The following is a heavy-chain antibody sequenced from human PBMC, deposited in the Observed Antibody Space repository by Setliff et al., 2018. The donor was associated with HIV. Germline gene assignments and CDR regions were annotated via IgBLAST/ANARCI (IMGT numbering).Heavy chain of an antibody. Sequence: SETLSLTCNVSGDSISDYYWTWIRQPPGKGLEWIGYIYYSGSTNYNPSLKSRVTISVDTSKNQFSLKLSSLTAADTAVYYCARAYDYSNYFHYYMDVWGQGTPVTVSS. D-gene: IGHD4-4*01. CDR2: IYYSGST. CDR1: GDSISDYY. J-gene: IGHJ6*03. V-gene: IGHV4-59*01. CDR3: ARAYDYSNYFHYYMDV.